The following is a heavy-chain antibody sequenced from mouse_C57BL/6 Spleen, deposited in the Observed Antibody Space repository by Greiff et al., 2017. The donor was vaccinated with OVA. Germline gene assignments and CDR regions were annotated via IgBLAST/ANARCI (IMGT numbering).Heavy chain of an antibody. CDR3: AHPDFGY. Sequence: QVQLQQSGPELVKPGASVKISCKASGYAFSSSWMNWVKQRPGKGLEWIGRIYPGDGDTNYNGKFKGKATLTADKSSSTAYMQLSSLTSEDSAVYFCAHPDFGYWGKGTTLTVSS. CDR1: GYAFSSSW. CDR2: IYPGDGDT. J-gene: IGHJ2*01. V-gene: IGHV1-82*01.